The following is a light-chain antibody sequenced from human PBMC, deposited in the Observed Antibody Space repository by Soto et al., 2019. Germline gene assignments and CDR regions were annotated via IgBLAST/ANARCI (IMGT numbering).Light chain of an antibody. J-gene: IGKJ1*01. V-gene: IGKV3-20*01. CDR1: QTVRNNY. CDR2: DAS. Sequence: GLTQSPGALSFTPGERVTLSCRASQTVRNNYLAWYQQKPGQAPRLLIYDASSRATGIPDRFSGGGSGTDFTLTISRLEPEDFAVYYCQQYDNWWTLSQGTKVDIK. CDR3: QQYDNWWT.